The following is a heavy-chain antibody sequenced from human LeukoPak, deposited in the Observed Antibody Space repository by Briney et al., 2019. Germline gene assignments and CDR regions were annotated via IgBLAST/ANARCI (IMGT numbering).Heavy chain of an antibody. CDR3: ASGGLVARYYYGMDV. J-gene: IGHJ6*02. CDR1: DGSISSYY. CDR2: IYYSGST. Sequence: SETLSLTCSVSDGSISSYYWSWIRQSPGKGLEWIGYIYYSGSTNYNPSLTSRVTISVDTSKNQFSLKLSSVTAADTAVYYCASGGLVARYYYGMDVWGQGTTVTVSS. V-gene: IGHV4-59*08. D-gene: IGHD5-12*01.